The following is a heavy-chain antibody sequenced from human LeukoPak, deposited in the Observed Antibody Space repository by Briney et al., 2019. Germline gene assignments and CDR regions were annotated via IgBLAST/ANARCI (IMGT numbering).Heavy chain of an antibody. CDR2: INLDGSER. V-gene: IGHV3-7*01. Sequence: GGSLSLSCAASGFTFSGHSMTWVHQAPGKGLEWVANINLDGSERFYVDFVKGRFTISRDNADNSMYLQMNSLRAEDTAVYYCGRVIAGVIDYWGQGTLVTVSS. CDR1: GFTFSGHS. CDR3: GRVIAGVIDY. D-gene: IGHD6-13*01. J-gene: IGHJ4*02.